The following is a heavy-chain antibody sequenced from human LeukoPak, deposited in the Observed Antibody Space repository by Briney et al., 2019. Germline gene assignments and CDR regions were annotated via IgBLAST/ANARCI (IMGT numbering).Heavy chain of an antibody. Sequence: SETLSLTCTVSGYSISSGYYWGWIRQSPGKGLEWIGSIYHSGSTYYNPSLKSRVTISLDTSKNQFSLKLSSVTAADTAVYYCAKDKDNWNYAVWFDPWGQGTLVTVSS. J-gene: IGHJ5*02. CDR3: AKDKDNWNYAVWFDP. CDR2: IYHSGST. V-gene: IGHV4-38-2*02. CDR1: GYSISSGYY. D-gene: IGHD1-7*01.